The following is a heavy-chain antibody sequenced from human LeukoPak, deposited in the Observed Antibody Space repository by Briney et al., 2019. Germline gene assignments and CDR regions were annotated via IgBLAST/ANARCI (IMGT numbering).Heavy chain of an antibody. Sequence: SXXXXXVRXAXGXXLEWVAVISYDGSNKYYADSVKGRFTISRDNSKNTLYLQMNSLRAEDTAVYYCAKELPAGTVDYWGQGTLVTVSS. V-gene: IGHV3-30*18. CDR2: ISYDGSNK. J-gene: IGHJ4*02. CDR3: AKELPAGTVDY. D-gene: IGHD6-19*01. CDR1: SXX.